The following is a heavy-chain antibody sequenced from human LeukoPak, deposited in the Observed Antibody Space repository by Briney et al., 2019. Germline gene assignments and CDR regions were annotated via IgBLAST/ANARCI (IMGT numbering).Heavy chain of an antibody. Sequence: SETLSLTCSVSSGSISSGSSYWNWIRQPAGKGLEWIGHIYTSGSTHYNPSLKSRATISADTSKNQFSLKLSSVTAADTAVYYCARGPLIQNAFDIWGQGTMVTVSS. J-gene: IGHJ3*02. CDR2: IYTSGST. CDR1: SGSISSGSSY. CDR3: ARGPLIQNAFDI. V-gene: IGHV4-61*09. D-gene: IGHD5-18*01.